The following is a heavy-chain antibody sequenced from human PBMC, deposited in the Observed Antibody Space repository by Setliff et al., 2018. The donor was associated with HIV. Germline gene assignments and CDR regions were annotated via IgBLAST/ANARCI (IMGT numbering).Heavy chain of an antibody. D-gene: IGHD6-19*01. Sequence: SLTCTVSGYSISSGYYWGWIRQPPGKGLEWIGSIYHSGSTYYNPSLKSRVTILVDTSKNQFSLKLSSVTAADTAVYYCARRRSSGWYHYFDYWGQGTLVTVSS. V-gene: IGHV4-38-2*02. CDR1: GYSISSGYY. J-gene: IGHJ4*02. CDR2: IYHSGST. CDR3: ARRRSSGWYHYFDY.